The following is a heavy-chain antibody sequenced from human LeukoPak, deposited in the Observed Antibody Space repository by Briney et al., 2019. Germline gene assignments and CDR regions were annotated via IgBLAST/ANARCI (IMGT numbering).Heavy chain of an antibody. CDR1: GFTFNKYD. D-gene: IGHD7-27*01. CDR3: ASWGDF. CDR2: ISSDGSNQ. Sequence: GGSLRLSCGASGFTFNKYDMHWIRQAPGKGLEWLAVISSDGSNQYYTDSVKGRFTISRDNSKNTLYLQLDSLRAEDTAVYYCASWGDFWGQGTLVTVSS. V-gene: IGHV3-30-3*01. J-gene: IGHJ4*02.